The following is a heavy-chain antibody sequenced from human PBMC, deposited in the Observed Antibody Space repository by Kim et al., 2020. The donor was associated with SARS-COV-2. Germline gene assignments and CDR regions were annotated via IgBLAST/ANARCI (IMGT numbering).Heavy chain of an antibody. D-gene: IGHD5-18*01. Sequence: GGSLRLSCAASGFNFSSYAMTWVRQAPGKGLEWVSDISGSGAGTYYADSVKGRFTISRDNSKNTVSLQMNSLRVEDTAAYYCAKGEGYRHGYSFDYWGQG. CDR1: GFNFSSYA. V-gene: IGHV3-23*01. J-gene: IGHJ4*02. CDR3: AKGEGYRHGYSFDY. CDR2: ISGSGAGT.